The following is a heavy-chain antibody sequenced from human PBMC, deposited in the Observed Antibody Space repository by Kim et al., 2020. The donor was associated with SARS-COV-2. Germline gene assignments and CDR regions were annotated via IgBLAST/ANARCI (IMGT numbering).Heavy chain of an antibody. Sequence: SGPTLVNPTQTLTLTCTFSGVSLSTSGMCVSWIRQPPGKALEWLALIDWDDDKYYSTSLKTRLTISKDTSKNQVVLTMTNMDPVDTATYYCARTPVEMATISYYYYYGMDVWGQGTTVTVSS. CDR3: ARTPVEMATISYYYYYGMDV. J-gene: IGHJ6*02. V-gene: IGHV2-70*01. CDR2: IDWDDDK. CDR1: GVSLSTSGMC. D-gene: IGHD5-12*01.